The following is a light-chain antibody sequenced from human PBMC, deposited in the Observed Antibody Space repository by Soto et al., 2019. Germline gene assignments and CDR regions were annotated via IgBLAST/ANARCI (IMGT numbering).Light chain of an antibody. Sequence: IQMTQSPSTLSASVGDRVIITCRASESISSWLAWYQQKPGKAPKLLIYKASSLESGVPSRFSGSGSGTEFTLTISSLQPDDFATYYCQQHNSYPRTFGQGTKVEIK. CDR3: QQHNSYPRT. J-gene: IGKJ1*01. V-gene: IGKV1-5*03. CDR2: KAS. CDR1: ESISSW.